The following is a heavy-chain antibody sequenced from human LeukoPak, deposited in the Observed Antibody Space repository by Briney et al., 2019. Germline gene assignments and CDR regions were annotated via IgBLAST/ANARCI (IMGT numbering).Heavy chain of an antibody. CDR3: ARTSSSWYWFDP. CDR2: IDWDDDK. D-gene: IGHD6-13*01. CDR1: GGSISSYY. Sequence: TLSLTCTVSGGSISSYYWSWIRQPPGKALEWLARIDWDDDKYYSTSLKTRLTISKDTSKNQVVLTMTNMDPVDTATYYCARTSSSWYWFDPWGQGTLVTVSS. J-gene: IGHJ5*02. V-gene: IGHV2-70*11.